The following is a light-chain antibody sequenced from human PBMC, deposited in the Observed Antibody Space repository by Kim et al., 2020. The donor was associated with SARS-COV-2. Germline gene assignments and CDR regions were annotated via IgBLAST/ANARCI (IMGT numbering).Light chain of an antibody. CDR1: QSVSNI. Sequence: ETVMTQSPATLSVSPGERATLSCRDSQSVSNILAWYQQKPGQAPRLLIYDASTRATGIPARFSGSGSGTEFTLTISSLQSEDSAVYFCQQYSSWPLTFGGGTKLEI. CDR3: QQYSSWPLT. J-gene: IGKJ4*01. CDR2: DAS. V-gene: IGKV3-15*01.